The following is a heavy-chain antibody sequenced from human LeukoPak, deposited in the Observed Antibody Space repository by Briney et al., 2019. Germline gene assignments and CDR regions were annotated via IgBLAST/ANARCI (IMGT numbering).Heavy chain of an antibody. CDR3: ARDVTRRSFDY. CDR1: DDSISDYY. V-gene: IGHV4-59*12. CDR2: IYHSGST. D-gene: IGHD5-18*01. Sequence: PSGTLSLTCTVSDDSISDYYRGWIRQPPGKGLEWIGYIYHSGSTYYNPSLKSRVTISVDRSKNQFSLKLSSVTAADTAVYYCARDVTRRSFDYWGQGTLVTVSS. J-gene: IGHJ4*02.